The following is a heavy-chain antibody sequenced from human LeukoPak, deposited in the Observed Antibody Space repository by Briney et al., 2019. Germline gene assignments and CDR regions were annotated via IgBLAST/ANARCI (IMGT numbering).Heavy chain of an antibody. CDR3: AKEEMATGPGAFDI. D-gene: IGHD5-24*01. CDR1: GFTFDDYA. J-gene: IGHJ3*02. Sequence: GGSLRLSCAASGFTFDDYAMHWVRQAPGKGLEWVSGISWNSGSIGYADSVKGRFTISRDNAKNSLYLQMNSLRAEDMALYYCAKEEMATGPGAFDIWGQGTMVTVSS. CDR2: ISWNSGSI. V-gene: IGHV3-9*03.